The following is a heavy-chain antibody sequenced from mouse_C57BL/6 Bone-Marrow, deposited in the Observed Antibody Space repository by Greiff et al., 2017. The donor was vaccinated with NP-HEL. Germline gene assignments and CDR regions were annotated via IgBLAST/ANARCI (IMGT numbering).Heavy chain of an antibody. CDR1: GYTFTDYY. V-gene: IGHV1-26*01. J-gene: IGHJ4*01. CDR3: AREATVVAKDAMDY. CDR2: INPNNGGT. D-gene: IGHD1-1*01. Sequence: EVQLQQSGPELVKPGASVKISCKASGYTFTDYYMNWVKQSHGKSLEWIGDINPNNGGTSYNQKFKGKATLTVDKSSSTAYMELRSLTSEDSAVYYGAREATVVAKDAMDYWGQGTSVTVSS.